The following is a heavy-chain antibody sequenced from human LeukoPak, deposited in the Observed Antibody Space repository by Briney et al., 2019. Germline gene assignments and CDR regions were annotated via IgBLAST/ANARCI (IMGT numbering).Heavy chain of an antibody. V-gene: IGHV4-31*03. CDR3: ARGGRAAAGSFYYYYYMDV. D-gene: IGHD6-13*01. CDR1: GGSISSGGYY. CDR2: IYYGGST. J-gene: IGHJ6*03. Sequence: SQTLSLTCTVSGGSISSGGYYWSWIRQHPGKGLEWIGYIYYGGSTYYNPSLKSRVTISVDTSKNQFSLKLSSVTAADTAVYYCARGGRAAAGSFYYYYYMDVWGKGTTVTVSS.